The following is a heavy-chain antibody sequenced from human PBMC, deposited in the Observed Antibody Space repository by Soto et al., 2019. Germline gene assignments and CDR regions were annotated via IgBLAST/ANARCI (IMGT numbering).Heavy chain of an antibody. CDR2: ISYDGSNK. CDR3: AKNWDFDY. D-gene: IGHD3-16*01. V-gene: IGHV3-30*18. Sequence: GGSLRLSCEASGFTFSTYWMSWVRQAPGKGLEWVAVISYDGSNKYYADSVKGRFTISRDNSKNTLYLQMNSLRAEDTAVYYCAKNWDFDYWGQRTLVTVSS. CDR1: GFTFSTYW. J-gene: IGHJ4*02.